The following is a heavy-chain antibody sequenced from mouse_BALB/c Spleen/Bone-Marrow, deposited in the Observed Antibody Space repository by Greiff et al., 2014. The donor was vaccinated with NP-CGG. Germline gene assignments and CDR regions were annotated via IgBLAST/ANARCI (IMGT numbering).Heavy chain of an antibody. J-gene: IGHJ2*01. CDR1: GNTFTSYW. CDR2: IYPSDSYT. D-gene: IGHD1-1*01. V-gene: IGHV1-69*02. CDR3: TRSYGSSYEYYFDY. Sequence: QVQLQQSGAELVRPGASVKLSCKASGNTFTSYWINWVKQRPGQGLEWIGNIYPSDSYTNYNQKFKDKATLTVDKSSSTAYMQLSSPTSEDSAVYYCTRSYGSSYEYYFDYWGQGTTLTVPS.